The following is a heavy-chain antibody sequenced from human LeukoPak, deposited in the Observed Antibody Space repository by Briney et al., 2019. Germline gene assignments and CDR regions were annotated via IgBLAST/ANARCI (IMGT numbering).Heavy chain of an antibody. CDR2: IRYDGSNK. CDR1: GFTFSSYS. V-gene: IGHV3-30*02. D-gene: IGHD3-3*01. Sequence: SGGSLRLSCAASGFTFSSYSMNWVRQAPGKGLEWVAFIRYDGSNKYCADSVKGRFTISRDNSKNTLDLQMNSLRAEDTAVYYCAKGSKEVLFTRDHCMDVWGKGTTVTISS. J-gene: IGHJ6*03. CDR3: AKGSKEVLFTRDHCMDV.